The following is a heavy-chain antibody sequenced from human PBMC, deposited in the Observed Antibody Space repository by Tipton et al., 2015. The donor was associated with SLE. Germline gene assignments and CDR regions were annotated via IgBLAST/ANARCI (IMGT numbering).Heavy chain of an antibody. J-gene: IGHJ3*02. V-gene: IGHV1-2*02. Sequence: NLQGRVTMTRDTSISTAYMELSRLRSDDTAVYYCALGSGSTFDIWGQGTMVTVSS. CDR3: ALGSGSTFDI. D-gene: IGHD3-10*01.